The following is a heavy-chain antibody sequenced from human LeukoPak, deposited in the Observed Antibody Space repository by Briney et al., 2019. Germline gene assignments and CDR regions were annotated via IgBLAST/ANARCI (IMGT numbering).Heavy chain of an antibody. CDR1: GFTFSNYS. V-gene: IGHV3-30*02. D-gene: IGHD1-7*01. CDR3: AKDTDILSITGTTGGLDY. J-gene: IGHJ4*02. CDR2: IRYDGSNK. Sequence: GGSLRLSCAASGFTFSNYSMNWVRQAPGKGLEGVAFIRYDGSNKYYADSVKGRFTISRDNSKNTLYLQMNSLRAEDTAVYYCAKDTDILSITGTTGGLDYWGQGTLVTVSS.